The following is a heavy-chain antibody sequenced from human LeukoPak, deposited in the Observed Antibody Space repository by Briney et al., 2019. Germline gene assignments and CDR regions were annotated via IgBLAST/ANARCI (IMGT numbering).Heavy chain of an antibody. J-gene: IGHJ4*02. CDR1: GFTFSSYS. D-gene: IGHD5-18*01. CDR2: ISSSSSYI. V-gene: IGHV3-21*01. Sequence: GGSLRLSCAASGFTFSSYSMNWVRQAPGKGLEWVSSISSSSSYIYYADSVKGRFTISRDNAKNSLYPQMNSLRAEDTAVYYCARDFSSAMVLSNFDYWGQGTLVTVSS. CDR3: ARDFSSAMVLSNFDY.